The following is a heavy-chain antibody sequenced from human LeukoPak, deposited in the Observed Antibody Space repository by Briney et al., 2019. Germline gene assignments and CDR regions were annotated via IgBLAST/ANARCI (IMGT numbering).Heavy chain of an antibody. CDR2: IKHDGSQK. CDR3: ARDSYYSPDN. V-gene: IGHV3-7*05. Sequence: GGSLRLSCATSGFTFSNYWMSWVRQAPGKGLEWVANIKHDGSQKYYLDSVKGRFTISRDNAKNSLYLQMNSLRAADTAVYYCARDSYYSPDNWGQGTLVTVSS. D-gene: IGHD3-22*01. CDR1: GFTFSNYW. J-gene: IGHJ4*02.